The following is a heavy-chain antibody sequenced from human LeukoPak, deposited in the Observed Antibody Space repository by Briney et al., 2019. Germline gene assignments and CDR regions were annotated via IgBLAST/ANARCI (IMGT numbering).Heavy chain of an antibody. Sequence: ASVKVSCKASGYTFTSYYMHWVRQAPGQGLEWMGGIIPIFGTANYARKFQGRVTITTDESTSTAYMELSSLRSEDTAVYYCARSRLGRLSHPKHSEYFQHWGQGTLVTVSS. CDR1: GYTFTSYY. D-gene: IGHD3-10*01. J-gene: IGHJ1*01. CDR2: IIPIFGTA. V-gene: IGHV1-69*05. CDR3: ARSRLGRLSHPKHSEYFQH.